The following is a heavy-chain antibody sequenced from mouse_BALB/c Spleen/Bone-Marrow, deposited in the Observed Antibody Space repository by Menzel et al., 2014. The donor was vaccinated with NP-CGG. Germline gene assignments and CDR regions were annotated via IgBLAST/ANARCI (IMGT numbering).Heavy chain of an antibody. CDR1: GYTFTSYW. CDR2: IFPSETYT. Sequence: QVHVKQSGAELVRPRASVKLSCKASGYTFTSYWINWVKQRPGQGLEWIGNIFPSETYTNYNQKFKDKATLTVDKSSSTAYMQLSSPTSEDSAVYYCTRDNWDYWGQGTTLTVSS. CDR3: TRDNWDY. J-gene: IGHJ2*01. D-gene: IGHD4-1*01. V-gene: IGHV1-69*02.